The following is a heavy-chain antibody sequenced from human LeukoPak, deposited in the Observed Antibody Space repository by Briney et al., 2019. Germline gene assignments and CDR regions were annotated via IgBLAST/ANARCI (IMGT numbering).Heavy chain of an antibody. CDR1: GYSFTNYW. V-gene: IGHV5-51*01. CDR3: ARRGYSYGPNLYYFDY. D-gene: IGHD5-18*01. J-gene: IGHJ4*02. CDR2: IYPGDSDT. Sequence: GESLKISCKGSGYSFTNYWIGWVRQMPGKGLEWMGIIYPGDSDTRYSPSFQGQVTISADKSISTAYLQWSSLKASDTAMYYCARRGYSYGPNLYYFDYWGQGTLDTVSS.